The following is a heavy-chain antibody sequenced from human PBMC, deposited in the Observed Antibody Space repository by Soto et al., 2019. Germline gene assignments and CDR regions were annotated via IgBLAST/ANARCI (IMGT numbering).Heavy chain of an antibody. CDR3: ARYISITVVRGVITYDYHGMDV. D-gene: IGHD3-10*01. CDR2: ISAYNGNT. J-gene: IGHJ6*02. V-gene: IGHV1-18*01. Sequence: QVQLVQSGAEVKKPGASVKVSCKASGYTFTSSGISWVRQAPGQGLEWMGWISAYNGNTNYAQNLQARVTMTTDTSTSTAYMELRSLRSDDTAVYYCARYISITVVRGVITYDYHGMDVWGQGTTVIVSS. CDR1: GYTFTSSG.